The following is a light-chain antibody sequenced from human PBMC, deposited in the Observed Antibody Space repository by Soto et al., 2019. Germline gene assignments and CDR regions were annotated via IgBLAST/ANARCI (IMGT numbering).Light chain of an antibody. Sequence: DIQMTQSPSTLSASVGDRVTITCRASQSISSWLAWYQHKPGKAPKLLIYKASSLESGVPSRFSGSGSGTEFTLTISSLQPDDFAPYYCHQYNSYSGTFGQGTKVDIK. CDR3: HQYNSYSGT. J-gene: IGKJ1*01. CDR2: KAS. V-gene: IGKV1-5*03. CDR1: QSISSW.